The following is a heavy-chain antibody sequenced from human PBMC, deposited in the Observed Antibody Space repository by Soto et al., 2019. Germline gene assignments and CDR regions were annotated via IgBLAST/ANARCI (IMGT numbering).Heavy chain of an antibody. CDR3: AGEAPKNSYDFGSGYYGDFHRWFDP. CDR2: ISAYNGNT. V-gene: IGHV1-18*04. J-gene: IGHJ5*02. CDR1: GYTFTSYG. Sequence: ASVKVSCKASGYTFTSYGISWVRQAPGQWLEWMGWISAYNGNTNYAQKLQGRVTMTTDTSTSTAYMELRSLRSDDTAVYYCAGEAPKNSYDFGSGYYGDFHRWFDPWGQGTLVTVSS. D-gene: IGHD3-3*01.